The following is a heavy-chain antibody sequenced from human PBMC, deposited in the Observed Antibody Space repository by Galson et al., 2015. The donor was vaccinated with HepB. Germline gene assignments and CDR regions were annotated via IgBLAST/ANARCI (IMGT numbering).Heavy chain of an antibody. D-gene: IGHD4-17*01. J-gene: IGHJ4*02. Sequence: SETLSLTCTVSGGSITSYYWSWIRQPPGKGLEWIGYIYYSGIINYNPSLKSRVTMSVDTSKNRFSLKLVSVTAADTAVYFCARHSSYGDYLDYWGQGTLVTVSS. V-gene: IGHV4-59*08. CDR3: ARHSSYGDYLDY. CDR1: GGSITSYY. CDR2: IYYSGII.